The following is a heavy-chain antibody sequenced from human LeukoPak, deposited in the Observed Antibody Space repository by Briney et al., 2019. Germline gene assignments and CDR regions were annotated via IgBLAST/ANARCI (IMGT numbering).Heavy chain of an antibody. CDR2: ISWNSGNI. CDR1: GFTFDDYA. Sequence: GGSLRLSCAASGFTFDDYAMHWVRQAPGQGLEWVSGISWNSGNIGYADSVKGRFTISRDNAKNSLYLQMNSLRAEDTTLYYCATDVGYYYYYMDVWGKGTTVTVSS. V-gene: IGHV3-9*01. J-gene: IGHJ6*03. D-gene: IGHD1-26*01. CDR3: ATDVGYYYYYMDV.